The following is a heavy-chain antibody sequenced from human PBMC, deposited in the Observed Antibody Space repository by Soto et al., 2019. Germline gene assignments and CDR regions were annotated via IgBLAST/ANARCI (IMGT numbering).Heavy chain of an antibody. D-gene: IGHD2-21*02. V-gene: IGHV4-4*02. Sequence: KPSETLSLTCAVSGGSISSSNWWSWVRQPPGKGLEWIGEIYHSGSTNYNPSLKSRVTISVDKSKNQFSLKLSSVTAADTAVYYCARGALYEVTANWFDPWGQGTLVTVSS. CDR2: IYHSGST. CDR3: ARGALYEVTANWFDP. J-gene: IGHJ5*02. CDR1: GGSISSSNW.